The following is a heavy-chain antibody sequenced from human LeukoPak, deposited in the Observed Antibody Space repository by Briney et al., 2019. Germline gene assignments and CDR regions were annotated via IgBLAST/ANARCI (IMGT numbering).Heavy chain of an antibody. CDR1: GGTFSSYA. D-gene: IGHD3-22*01. J-gene: IGHJ5*02. CDR3: ARHYYDSSGYPSWFDP. Sequence: SVKVSCKSSGGTFSSYAISWVRQAPGQGLEWMGGIIPIFGTANYAQKFQGRVTITADESTSTAYMELSSLRSEDTAVYYCARHYYDSSGYPSWFDPWGQGTLVTVSS. CDR2: IIPIFGTA. V-gene: IGHV1-69*13.